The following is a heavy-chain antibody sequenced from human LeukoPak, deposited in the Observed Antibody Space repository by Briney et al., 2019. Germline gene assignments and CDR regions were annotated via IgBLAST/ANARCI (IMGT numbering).Heavy chain of an antibody. J-gene: IGHJ5*02. Sequence: PSETLSLTCAVYGGSFSGYYWSWIRQPPGKGLEWIGEINHSGSTNYNPSLKSRVTISVDTSKNQFSLKLSSVTAADTAVYYCAREVRIDPGWFDPWGQGTLVTVSS. CDR3: AREVRIDPGWFDP. CDR1: GGSFSGYY. V-gene: IGHV4-34*01. D-gene: IGHD2-15*01. CDR2: INHSGST.